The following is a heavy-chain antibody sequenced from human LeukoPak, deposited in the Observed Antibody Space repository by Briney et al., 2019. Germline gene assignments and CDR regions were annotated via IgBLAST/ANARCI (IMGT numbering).Heavy chain of an antibody. J-gene: IGHJ4*02. CDR3: ARSSPAYCGGDCPTSNFDY. CDR2: IIPIFGTA. D-gene: IGHD2-21*02. V-gene: IGHV1-69*13. Sequence: SVTVSCKASAGTFSIYAISWVRQAPGQGLEWMGGIIPIFGTANYAQKFQGRVTITADESTSTAYMELSSLRSEDTAVYYCARSSPAYCGGDCPTSNFDYWGQGTLVTVSS. CDR1: AGTFSIYA.